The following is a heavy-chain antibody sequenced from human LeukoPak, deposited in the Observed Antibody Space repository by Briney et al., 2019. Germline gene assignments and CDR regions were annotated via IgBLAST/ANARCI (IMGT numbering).Heavy chain of an antibody. Sequence: GASVKVSCKASGYTFTDYYMHWVRQAPGQGLECMGWINPYSGGPNYAQKFQGRVTMTRDTSISTAYMELSRLTSDDTAVYFCARGGSLSGDRLRAFEIWGQGTLVTVSS. CDR2: INPYSGGP. CDR1: GYTFTDYY. J-gene: IGHJ3*02. V-gene: IGHV1-2*02. D-gene: IGHD7-27*01. CDR3: ARGGSLSGDRLRAFEI.